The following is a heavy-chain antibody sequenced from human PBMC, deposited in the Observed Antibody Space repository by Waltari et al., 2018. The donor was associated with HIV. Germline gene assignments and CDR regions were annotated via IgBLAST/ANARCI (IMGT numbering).Heavy chain of an antibody. V-gene: IGHV1-46*01. Sequence: QVQLVQSGAEVKKPGASVKVSCKASGYTFTNYYIHWVRQAPGQGLEWMARINPSGGSTSHAQTFQGRVTMTRDTSTSTVYMELSSLRSEDTAVYYCARDKAVGIITSVFNMWGQGTMVIVSS. D-gene: IGHD3-3*01. CDR3: ARDKAVGIITSVFNM. CDR2: INPSGGST. J-gene: IGHJ3*02. CDR1: GYTFTNYY.